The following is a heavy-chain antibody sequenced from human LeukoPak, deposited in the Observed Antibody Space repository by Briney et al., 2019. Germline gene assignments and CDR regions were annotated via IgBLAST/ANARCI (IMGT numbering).Heavy chain of an antibody. CDR2: IYYSGST. J-gene: IGHJ3*02. CDR3: ARDRWELAGAFDI. CDR1: GDSISNSNYY. D-gene: IGHD1-26*01. V-gene: IGHV4-39*07. Sequence: SETLSLTCTVSGDSISNSNYYWGWIRQPPGKGLEWIGTIYYSGSTYYNPSLKSRVTISVDTSKNQFSLKLSSVTAADTAVYYCARDRWELAGAFDIWGQGTMVTVSS.